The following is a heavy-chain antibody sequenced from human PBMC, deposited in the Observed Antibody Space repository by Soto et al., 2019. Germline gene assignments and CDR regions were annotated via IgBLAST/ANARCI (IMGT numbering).Heavy chain of an antibody. Sequence: SETLSLTCAVYGGSFSGYYWTWIRQPPGTGLEWIGEINHSGSTNYNPSLKSRVTISVDTSKNQFSLKLTSVTAADTAVYYCARDTTTAYYYYGMDVWGQGTTVTVSS. J-gene: IGHJ6*02. V-gene: IGHV4-34*01. CDR1: GGSFSGYY. CDR2: INHSGST. D-gene: IGHD4-4*01. CDR3: ARDTTTAYYYYGMDV.